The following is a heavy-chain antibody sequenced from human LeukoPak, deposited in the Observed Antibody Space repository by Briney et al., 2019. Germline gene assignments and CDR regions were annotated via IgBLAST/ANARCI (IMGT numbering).Heavy chain of an antibody. CDR3: ARTMSSSGWYPGTY. J-gene: IGHJ4*02. CDR1: GFTFSSYS. D-gene: IGHD6-19*01. V-gene: IGHV3-48*04. CDR2: ISSSGTI. Sequence: GGSLRLSCAASGFTFSSYSMNWVRQAPGEGLEWVSYISSSGTIYYADSVKGRFTISRDNAKNSLYLQMNSLRAEDTAVYYCARTMSSSGWYPGTYWGQGTLVTVSS.